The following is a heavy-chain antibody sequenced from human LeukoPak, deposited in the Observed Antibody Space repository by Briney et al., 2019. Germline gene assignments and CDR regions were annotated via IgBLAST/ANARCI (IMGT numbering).Heavy chain of an antibody. CDR2: IIPIFGTA. D-gene: IGHD1-26*01. J-gene: IGHJ6*02. V-gene: IGHV1-69*01. CDR3: ARVNRELRYYYGMDV. Sequence: WASVKVSCKASGGTFSSYAISWVRQAPGQGLEWMGGIIPIFGTANYAQKFQGRVTITADESTSTAYMELSSLRSEDTAVYYCARVNRELRYYYGMDVWGQGTTVTVSS. CDR1: GGTFSSYA.